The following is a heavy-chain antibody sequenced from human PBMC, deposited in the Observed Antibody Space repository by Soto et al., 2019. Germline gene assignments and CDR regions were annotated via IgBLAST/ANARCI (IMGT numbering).Heavy chain of an antibody. CDR3: ARVWSYYDSSGYYYIWYFDL. V-gene: IGHV1-18*01. CDR1: GYTFTSYG. D-gene: IGHD3-22*01. CDR2: ISAYNGNT. J-gene: IGHJ2*01. Sequence: QVQLVQSGAEVKKPGASVKVSCKASGYTFTSYGISWVRQAPGQGLEWRGWISAYNGNTNYAQKLQGRVTMTTDTSTSTAYMELRSLRADDTAVYYCARVWSYYDSSGYYYIWYFDLWGRGTLVTVSS.